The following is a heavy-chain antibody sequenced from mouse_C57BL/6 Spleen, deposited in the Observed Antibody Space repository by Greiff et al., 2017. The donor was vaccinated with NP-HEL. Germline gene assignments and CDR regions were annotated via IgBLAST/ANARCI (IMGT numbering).Heavy chain of an antibody. CDR3: ERVRAGRLRGAMDY. CDR2: ISSGSSTI. CDR1: GFTFSDYG. Sequence: EVKLVESGGGLVKPGGSLKLSCAASGFTFSDYGMHWVRQAPEKGLEWVAYISSGSSTIYYADTVKGRFTISRDNAKNTLFLQMTSLRSEDTAMDYCERVRAGRLRGAMDYWGQGTSVTVSS. D-gene: IGHD2-4*01. J-gene: IGHJ4*01. V-gene: IGHV5-17*01.